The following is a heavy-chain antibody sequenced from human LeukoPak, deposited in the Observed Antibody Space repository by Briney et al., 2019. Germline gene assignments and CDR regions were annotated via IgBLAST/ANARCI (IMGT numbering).Heavy chain of an antibody. V-gene: IGHV4-34*01. CDR3: ARGQPHMVRGVLRSNWIDA. D-gene: IGHD3-10*01. J-gene: IGHJ5*02. Sequence: SETLSLTCAVYGVSFSGYYWNWIRQPPGKGLEWVGEMNHSGNTNYNPSLKSRVTISVDTSKNQFSLKMTSVTAADTAVYYCARGQPHMVRGVLRSNWIDAWGRGTLVTVSS. CDR2: MNHSGNT. CDR1: GVSFSGYY.